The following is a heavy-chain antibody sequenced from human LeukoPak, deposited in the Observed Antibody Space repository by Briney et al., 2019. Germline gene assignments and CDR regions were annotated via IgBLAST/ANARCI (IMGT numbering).Heavy chain of an antibody. D-gene: IGHD5-24*01. CDR2: ISTGSSTI. V-gene: IGHV3-48*02. CDR3: ARPRDGYNYGAFDT. J-gene: IGHJ3*02. Sequence: GGSLRLSCAASGFTFSIYTMNWVRQAPGKGLAWVSYISTGSSTIHYADSVKGRFTISRDNAKNSLYLQMNSLRDEDTAVYYCARPRDGYNYGAFDTWGQGTMVTVSS. CDR1: GFTFSIYT.